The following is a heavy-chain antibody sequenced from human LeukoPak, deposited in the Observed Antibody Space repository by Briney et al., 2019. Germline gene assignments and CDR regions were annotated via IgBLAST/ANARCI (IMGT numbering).Heavy chain of an antibody. CDR3: ARAGYSSGWTDAFDI. CDR1: GGSISSYY. J-gene: IGHJ3*02. Sequence: SETLSLTCTVSGGSISSYYWSWIRQPAGKGLEWIGRIYTSGSTNYNPSLKSRVTMSVDTSKNQFSLKLSSVTAADTAVYYCARAGYSSGWTDAFDIWGQGTMVTVSS. CDR2: IYTSGST. D-gene: IGHD6-19*01. V-gene: IGHV4-4*07.